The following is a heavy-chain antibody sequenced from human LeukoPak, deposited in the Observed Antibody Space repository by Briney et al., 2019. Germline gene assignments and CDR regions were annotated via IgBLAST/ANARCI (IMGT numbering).Heavy chain of an antibody. CDR1: GGTFSSYA. V-gene: IGHV1-69*05. D-gene: IGHD7-27*01. Sequence: GGSVKVSCKASGGTFSSYAINRGRQAPGQRLEWMGGIIPIFGTANYAQKFQGRVTITTDESTSTAYMELSSLRSEDTAVYYCARDQGELGPDYWGQGTLVTVSS. J-gene: IGHJ4*02. CDR3: ARDQGELGPDY. CDR2: IIPIFGTA.